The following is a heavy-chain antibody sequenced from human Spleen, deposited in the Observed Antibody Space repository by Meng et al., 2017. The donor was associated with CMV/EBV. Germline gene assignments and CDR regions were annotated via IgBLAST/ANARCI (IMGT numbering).Heavy chain of an antibody. CDR2: IYPGDSDV. J-gene: IGHJ5*02. CDR3: ARLDYLDSSGFYSRYHWFDP. CDR1: FRNYW. Sequence: FRNYWIAWVRQMPGKGLEWMGMIYPGDSDVRYSPAFQGQVTFSADKSISTAYLQWSSLKASDTAMYYCARLDYLDSSGFYSRYHWFDPWGQGALVTVSS. D-gene: IGHD3-22*01. V-gene: IGHV5-51*01.